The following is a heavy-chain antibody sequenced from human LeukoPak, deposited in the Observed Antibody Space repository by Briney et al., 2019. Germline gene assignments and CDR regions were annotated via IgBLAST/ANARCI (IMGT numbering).Heavy chain of an antibody. V-gene: IGHV1-2*02. CDR2: INPNSGAT. D-gene: IGHD5-12*01. J-gene: IGHJ4*02. CDR1: GYTFSDYY. CDR3: SRGSALNRAYSGYDPPFHY. Sequence: ASVKVSCKASGYTFSDYYMHWVRQAPGQGLEWMGWINPNSGATGYAQKIQGRVTMTRDTSISTADMELNSLRSDDTAMYYCSRGSALNRAYSGYDPPFHYWGQGTLVAVSS.